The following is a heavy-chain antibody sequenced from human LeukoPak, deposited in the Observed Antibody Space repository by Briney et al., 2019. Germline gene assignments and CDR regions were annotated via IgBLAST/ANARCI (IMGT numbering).Heavy chain of an antibody. J-gene: IGHJ4*02. CDR1: GGTFSSYA. V-gene: IGHV1-69*05. Sequence: SVKVSCKASGGTFSSYAISWVRQAPGQGLKWMGGIIPIFGTANYAQKFQGRVTITTDESTSTAYMELSSLRSEDTAVYYCARASGGYNWNYADYWGQGTLVTVSS. CDR3: ARASGGYNWNYADY. CDR2: IIPIFGTA. D-gene: IGHD1-7*01.